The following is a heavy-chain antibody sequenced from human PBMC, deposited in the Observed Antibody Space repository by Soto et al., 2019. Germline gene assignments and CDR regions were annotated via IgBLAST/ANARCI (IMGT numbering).Heavy chain of an antibody. D-gene: IGHD2-8*01. J-gene: IGHJ5*02. Sequence: PTETPSLTFTVSDGSISRWYYYWSWIRQPPGKGLEWIGYIYYSGSTYYNPSLKSRVTISVDTSKNQFSLKLSSVTAADTAVYYCAREGCTNGVCYYEVGWFDPWGQGTLVTVSS. CDR3: AREGCTNGVCYYEVGWFDP. CDR1: DGSISRWYYY. CDR2: IYYSGST. V-gene: IGHV4-30-4*01.